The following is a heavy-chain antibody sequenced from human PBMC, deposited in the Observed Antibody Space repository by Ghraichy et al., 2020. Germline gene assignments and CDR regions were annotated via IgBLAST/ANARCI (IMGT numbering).Heavy chain of an antibody. CDR1: GGSFSGYY. D-gene: IGHD1-7*01. V-gene: IGHV4-34*01. Sequence: SETLSLTCAVYGGSFSGYYWSWIRQPPGKGLEWIGEINHSGSTNYNPSLKSRVTISVDTSKNQFSLKLSSVTAADTAVYYCARGRTLRGWNSVLGGDWGQGTLVTVSS. J-gene: IGHJ4*02. CDR2: INHSGST. CDR3: ARGRTLRGWNSVLGGD.